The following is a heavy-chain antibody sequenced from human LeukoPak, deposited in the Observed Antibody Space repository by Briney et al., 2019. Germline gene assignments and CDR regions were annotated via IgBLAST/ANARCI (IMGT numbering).Heavy chain of an antibody. V-gene: IGHV4-59*01. CDR2: VHSNGDT. J-gene: IGHJ3*02. Sequence: SETLSLTCIITGGSISDYYLGWIRQPPGKGLEWIGYVHSNGDTGYNPSLKSRLTRSLDTSKKDFSLRVRSLTAADTAIYYCARIPTNAVPSAHNGFDIWGQGTMLTVSS. D-gene: IGHD5-24*01. CDR3: ARIPTNAVPSAHNGFDI. CDR1: GGSISDYY.